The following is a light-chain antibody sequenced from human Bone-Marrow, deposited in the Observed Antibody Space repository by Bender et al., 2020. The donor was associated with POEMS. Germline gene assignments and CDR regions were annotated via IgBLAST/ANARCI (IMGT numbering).Light chain of an antibody. V-gene: IGLV2-14*02. CDR1: SRDVGNYNL. CDR3: VAWDASLNGWV. CDR2: EVS. J-gene: IGLJ3*02. Sequence: QSALTQPASVSGSPGQSITISCTGTSRDVGNYNLVSWYQQHPGKVPKLLIYEVSKRPSGVSNRFSGSKSGTSASLAITGLQSDDEAIYFCVAWDASLNGWVFGGGTKLTVL.